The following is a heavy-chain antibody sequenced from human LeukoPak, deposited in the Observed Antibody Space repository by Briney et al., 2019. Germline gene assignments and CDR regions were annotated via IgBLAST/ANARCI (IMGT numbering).Heavy chain of an antibody. CDR1: GGTFSSYA. CDR2: IIPILGIA. Sequence: SVTVSFKASGGTFSSYAISWVRQAPGQGLEWMGRIIPILGIANYAQKFQGRVTVTADKSTSTAYMELSSLRSEDTAVYYCAREAVDTAMVFDYWGQGTLVTVSS. CDR3: AREAVDTAMVFDY. D-gene: IGHD5-18*01. J-gene: IGHJ4*02. V-gene: IGHV1-69*04.